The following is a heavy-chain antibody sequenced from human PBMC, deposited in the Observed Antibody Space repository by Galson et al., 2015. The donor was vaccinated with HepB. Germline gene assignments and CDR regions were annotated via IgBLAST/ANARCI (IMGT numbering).Heavy chain of an antibody. Sequence: SVKVSCKASGYTFTSYYMHWVRQAPGQGLEWMGIINPSGGSTSYAQKFQGRVTMTRDTSTSTVYMELSSLRSEDTAVYYCARALGWTERYDFWSGKIYYFDYWGQGTLVTVSS. D-gene: IGHD3-3*01. CDR1: GYTFTSYY. CDR3: ARALGWTERYDFWSGKIYYFDY. V-gene: IGHV1-46*01. J-gene: IGHJ4*02. CDR2: INPSGGST.